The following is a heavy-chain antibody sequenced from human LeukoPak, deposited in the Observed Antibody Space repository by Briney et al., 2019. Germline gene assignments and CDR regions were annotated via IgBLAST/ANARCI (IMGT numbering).Heavy chain of an antibody. D-gene: IGHD2-15*01. CDR3: ARDGRCSGGSCYSGYLYYYMDV. J-gene: IGHJ6*03. CDR1: GYTFTGYY. V-gene: IGHV1-2*02. CDR2: INPNSGGT. Sequence: ASVKVSCKASGYTFTGYYMHWVRQASGQGLEWMGWINPNSGGTNYVQKFQGRVTMTRDTSISTAYMELSRLRSDDTAVYYCARDGRCSGGSCYSGYLYYYMDVWGKGTTVTVSS.